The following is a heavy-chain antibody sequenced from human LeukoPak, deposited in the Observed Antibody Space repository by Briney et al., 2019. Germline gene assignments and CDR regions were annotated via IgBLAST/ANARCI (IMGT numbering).Heavy chain of an antibody. J-gene: IGHJ4*02. V-gene: IGHV3-21*01. CDR1: GFTFSSYS. Sequence: GGSLRLSCAASGFTFSSYSMNWVRQAPGKGLEWVSSISSSSSYIYYADSVKGRFTISRDNAKNSLYLQMNSLRAEDTAVYYCARDGIYCSSTSCLSDYRGQGTLVTVSS. CDR2: ISSSSSYI. CDR3: ARDGIYCSSTSCLSDY. D-gene: IGHD2-2*01.